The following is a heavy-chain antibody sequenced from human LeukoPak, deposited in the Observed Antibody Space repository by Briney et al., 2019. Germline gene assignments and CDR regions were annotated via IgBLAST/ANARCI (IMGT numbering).Heavy chain of an antibody. CDR3: ARDTIQPGLIDD. CDR1: GFSFSLYA. CDR2: INSGGDDI. D-gene: IGHD2-2*01. J-gene: IGHJ4*02. Sequence: PGGSLRLSCAASGFSFSLYAMNWVHQAPGKGLEWISYINSGGDDIHYAASVRGRFTISRDDAGNTLFLQLSSLRAEDTAVYYCARDTIQPGLIDDWGQGTLVTVSS. V-gene: IGHV3-21*05.